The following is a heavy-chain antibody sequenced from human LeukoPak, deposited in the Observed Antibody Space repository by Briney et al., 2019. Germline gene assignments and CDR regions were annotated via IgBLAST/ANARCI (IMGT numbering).Heavy chain of an antibody. CDR1: GGSISSSSYY. CDR2: IYYSGST. CDR3: ARQLTGIAAAVGWFDP. Sequence: SETLSLTCTVSGGSISSSSYYWGWIRQPPGKGLEWIGSIYYSGSTYYNPSLKNRVTISVDTSKNQFSLKLSSVTAADTAVYYCARQLTGIAAAVGWFDPWGQGTLVTVSS. D-gene: IGHD6-13*01. V-gene: IGHV4-39*01. J-gene: IGHJ5*02.